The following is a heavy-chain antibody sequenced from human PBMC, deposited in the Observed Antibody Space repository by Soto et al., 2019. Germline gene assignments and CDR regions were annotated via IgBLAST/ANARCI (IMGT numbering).Heavy chain of an antibody. CDR2: ISYDGSNK. D-gene: IGHD3-22*01. J-gene: IGHJ5*02. CDR1: GFTFSSYG. CDR3: AKAPYYYDSRALGWFDP. V-gene: IGHV3-30*18. Sequence: GGSLRLSCAASGFTFSSYGMHWVRQAPGKGLEWVAVISYDGSNKYYADSVKGRFTISRDNSKNTLYLQMNSLRVEDTAVYYCAKAPYYYDSRALGWFDPWGQGTLVTVSS.